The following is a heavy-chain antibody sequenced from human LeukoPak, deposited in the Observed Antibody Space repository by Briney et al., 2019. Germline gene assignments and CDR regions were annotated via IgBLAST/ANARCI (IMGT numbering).Heavy chain of an antibody. CDR1: GFIFSDYY. D-gene: IGHD6-13*01. CDR3: ARFRYASTWPYGVDV. J-gene: IGHJ6*02. Sequence: PGGSLRLSCAASGFIFSDYYMSWIRQAPGKGLEWVSYISSSGGSRTYYADSVKGRFTISRDNAKNSLYLQMNSPRAEDTAVYYCARFRYASTWPYGVDVWGQGTTVTVSS. CDR2: ISSSGGSRT. V-gene: IGHV3-11*01.